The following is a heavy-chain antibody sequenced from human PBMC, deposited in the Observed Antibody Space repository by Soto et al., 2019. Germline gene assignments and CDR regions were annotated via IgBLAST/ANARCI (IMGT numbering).Heavy chain of an antibody. D-gene: IGHD2-2*02. Sequence: QVQLVQSGAEVKKPGASVKVSCKASGYTFTSYYMHWVRQAPGQGLEWMGIINPSGGSTSYAQKSQGRVTMTRDTSTSTVYMELSSLRSEDTAVYYCARDRGLDCSSTSCYTTYYYYGMDVWGQGTTVTVSS. CDR1: GYTFTSYY. V-gene: IGHV1-46*01. CDR3: ARDRGLDCSSTSCYTTYYYYGMDV. J-gene: IGHJ6*02. CDR2: INPSGGST.